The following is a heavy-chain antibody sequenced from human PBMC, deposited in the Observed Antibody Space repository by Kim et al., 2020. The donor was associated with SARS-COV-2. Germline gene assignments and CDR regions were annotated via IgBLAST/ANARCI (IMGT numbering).Heavy chain of an antibody. J-gene: IGHJ4*02. CDR3: ARTRGDSSGRYYFDY. D-gene: IGHD3-22*01. CDR1: GGSFSGYY. V-gene: IGHV4-34*01. Sequence: SQTLSLTCAVYGGSFSGYYWSWIRQPPGKGLEWIGEINHSGSTNYNPSLKSRVTISVDTSKNQFSLKLSSVTAADTAVYYCARTRGDSSGRYYFDYWGQGTLVTVSS. CDR2: INHSGST.